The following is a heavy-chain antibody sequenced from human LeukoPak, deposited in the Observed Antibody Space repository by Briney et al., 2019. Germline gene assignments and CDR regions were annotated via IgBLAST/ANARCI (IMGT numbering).Heavy chain of an antibody. CDR1: GFTFSSYS. CDR2: ISSSSSYI. D-gene: IGHD6-13*01. Sequence: GGSLRLSCAASGFTFSSYSMNWVRQAPGKGLEWVSSISSSSSYIYYADSVKGRFTISRDNAKNSLYLQMNSLRAEDTAVYYCARERSRQLVADDAFDIWGQGTMATVSS. V-gene: IGHV3-21*01. CDR3: ARERSRQLVADDAFDI. J-gene: IGHJ3*02.